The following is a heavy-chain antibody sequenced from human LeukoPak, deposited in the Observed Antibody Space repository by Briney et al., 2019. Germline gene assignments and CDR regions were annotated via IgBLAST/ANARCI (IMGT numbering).Heavy chain of an antibody. Sequence: ASVKVSCKASGYTFTSYDINWVRQATGQGLEWMGWMNPNSGNTGYAQKFQGRVTMTRNTSISTACMELSSLRSEDTAVYYCARVYYDSSGYYYPLDYWGQGTLVTVSS. CDR3: ARVYYDSSGYYYPLDY. CDR1: GYTFTSYD. J-gene: IGHJ4*02. V-gene: IGHV1-8*01. D-gene: IGHD3-22*01. CDR2: MNPNSGNT.